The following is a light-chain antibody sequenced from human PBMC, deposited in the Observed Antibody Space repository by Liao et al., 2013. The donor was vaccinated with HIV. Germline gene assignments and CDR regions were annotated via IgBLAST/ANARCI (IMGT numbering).Light chain of an antibody. CDR3: QAWDSNTARV. CDR1: RLGDKY. J-gene: IGLJ3*02. CDR2: EDT. Sequence: SYHLTQPPSVSVPPGQTATITCSGERLGDKYASWYQQKSGQSPVLVIYEDTKRPAGIPERFSGSNSGNTATLTISGTQPLDEADYYCQAWDSNTARVFGGGTKLTVL. V-gene: IGLV3-1*01.